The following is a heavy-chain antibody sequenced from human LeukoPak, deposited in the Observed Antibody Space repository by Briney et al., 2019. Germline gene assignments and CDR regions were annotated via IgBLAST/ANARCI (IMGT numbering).Heavy chain of an antibody. V-gene: IGHV4-39*07. D-gene: IGHD6-13*01. CDR1: GDSFSSVTDY. Sequence: PSETLSLTCTVSGDSFSSVTDYWAWIRQPPGKGLEWIASGDYSGGTYYNPSLESRVAISADMSKNQFSLKLSSVTAADTAVYYCAREEEQQLVGIDYWGQGTLVTVSS. J-gene: IGHJ4*02. CDR3: AREEEQQLVGIDY. CDR2: GDYSGGT.